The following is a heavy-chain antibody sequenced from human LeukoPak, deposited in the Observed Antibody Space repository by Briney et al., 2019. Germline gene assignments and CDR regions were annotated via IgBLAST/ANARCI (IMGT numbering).Heavy chain of an antibody. D-gene: IGHD3-10*01. Sequence: GGYLRLSCAASGFTFSSYWMSWVRQAPGKGLEWVANIKQDGSEKFYVDSVKGRFTISRDNAKSSLYLQMNSLRAEDTAVYFCVRESVYGSRSYYSYWGQGTLVTVSS. CDR3: VRESVYGSRSYYSY. CDR1: GFTFSSYW. J-gene: IGHJ4*02. CDR2: IKQDGSEK. V-gene: IGHV3-7*04.